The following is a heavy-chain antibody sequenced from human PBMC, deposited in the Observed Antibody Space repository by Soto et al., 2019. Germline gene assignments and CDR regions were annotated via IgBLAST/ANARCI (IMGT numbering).Heavy chain of an antibody. D-gene: IGHD3-22*01. V-gene: IGHV4-34*01. Sequence: SETLSLTCAVYGGSFSCYYWSWIRQPPGKGLEWIGEINHSGSTNYNPSLKRRVTISVDTSKNQFSLKLSSVTAADTAVYYCASPYYYDSSGDYSGIWGQGTLVTVSS. J-gene: IGHJ4*02. CDR1: GGSFSCYY. CDR3: ASPYYYDSSGDYSGI. CDR2: INHSGST.